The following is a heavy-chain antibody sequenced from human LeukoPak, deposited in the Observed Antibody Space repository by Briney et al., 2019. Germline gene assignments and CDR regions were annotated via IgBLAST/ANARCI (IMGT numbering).Heavy chain of an antibody. CDR3: ARDRSSTYYYGSGSYSPYFDY. CDR1: GGTFSSSA. CDR2: IIPIFGTA. Sequence: GASVTVSCKASGGTFSSSAISWVRQAPGQGLEWMGGIIPIFGTANYAQKFQGRVTITADESTSTAYMELSSLRSEDTAVYYCARDRSSTYYYGSGSYSPYFDYWGQGTLVTVSS. V-gene: IGHV1-69*13. J-gene: IGHJ4*02. D-gene: IGHD3-10*01.